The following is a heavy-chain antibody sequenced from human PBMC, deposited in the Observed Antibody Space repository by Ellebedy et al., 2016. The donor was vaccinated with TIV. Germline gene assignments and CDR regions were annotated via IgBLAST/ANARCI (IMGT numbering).Heavy chain of an antibody. CDR2: INEDGTNK. Sequence: GGSLRLSCTASGFTLTNFWITWVRQAPGKGLEWVANINEDGTNKHYVDSVKGRFTIARDNAGNSLYLQMNSLGAEDTAVYYCARAIYGASYLWGRGTLVTVSS. V-gene: IGHV3-7*01. CDR3: ARAIYGASYL. CDR1: GFTLTNFW. D-gene: IGHD4-17*01. J-gene: IGHJ2*01.